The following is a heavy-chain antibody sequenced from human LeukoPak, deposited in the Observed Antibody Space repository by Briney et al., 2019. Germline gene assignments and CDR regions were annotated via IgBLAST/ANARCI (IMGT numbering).Heavy chain of an antibody. CDR1: GYTFTSYA. V-gene: IGHV7-4-1*02. D-gene: IGHD3-3*01. CDR2: INTNTGNP. Sequence: ASVKVSCKASGYTFTSYAMNWVRQAPGQGLEWMGWINTNTGNPTHAQGFTGRFVFSLDTSVSTAYLQISSLKAEDTAVYYCARDGRITIFGVVISWFDPWGQGTLVTVSS. J-gene: IGHJ5*02. CDR3: ARDGRITIFGVVISWFDP.